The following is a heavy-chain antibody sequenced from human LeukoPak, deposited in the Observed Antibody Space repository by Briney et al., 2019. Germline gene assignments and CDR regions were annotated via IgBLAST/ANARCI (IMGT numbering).Heavy chain of an antibody. CDR3: ARHEIAIVVVGGAFDI. J-gene: IGHJ3*02. D-gene: IGHD2-15*01. Sequence: SETLSLTCTVSGGSISSSSYYWGWIRQPPGKGLEWIGSIYYSGSTYYNPSLKSRVTISADTSKNQFSLKLSSVTAADTAVYYCARHEIAIVVVGGAFDIWGQGTMVTVSS. CDR1: GGSISSSSYY. V-gene: IGHV4-39*01. CDR2: IYYSGST.